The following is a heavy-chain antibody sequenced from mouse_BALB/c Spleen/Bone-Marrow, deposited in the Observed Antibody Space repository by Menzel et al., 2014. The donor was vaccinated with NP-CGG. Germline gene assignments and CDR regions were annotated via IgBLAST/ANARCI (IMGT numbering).Heavy chain of an antibody. CDR2: ISNGGGST. V-gene: IGHV5-12*02. Sequence: EVKLMESGGGLVQPGGSLKLSCATSGFTFSDYYMYWVRQTPEKRLEWVAYISNGGGSTYYPDTVKGRFTISRDNAKNTLYLQMSRLKSEDTAMYYCASTYYGNPFAYWGQRTLVTVSA. D-gene: IGHD2-10*01. CDR1: GFTFSDYY. J-gene: IGHJ3*01. CDR3: ASTYYGNPFAY.